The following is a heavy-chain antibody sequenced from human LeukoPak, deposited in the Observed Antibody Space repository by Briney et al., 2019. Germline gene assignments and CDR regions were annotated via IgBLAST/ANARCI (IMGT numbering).Heavy chain of an antibody. CDR1: GFTFSSYG. CDR2: ISNDGSKK. Sequence: GGSLRLSCAASGFTFSSYGMHWVRQAPGKGLDWVAVISNDGSKKYYADSVKGRFTISRDNSKNTLSLQVSSLRTEDTAVYYCARRLPEIDYWGQGTLVTVSS. V-gene: IGHV3-30*03. CDR3: ARRLPEIDY. D-gene: IGHD2-2*01. J-gene: IGHJ4*02.